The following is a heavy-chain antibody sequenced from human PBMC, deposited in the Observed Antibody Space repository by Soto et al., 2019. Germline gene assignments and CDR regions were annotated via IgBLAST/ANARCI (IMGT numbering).Heavy chain of an antibody. Sequence: SVKVSCKASGGTFSSYAISWVRQAPGQGLEWMGGIIPIFGTANYAQKFQGRVTITADESTSTAYMELSSLRSEDTAVYYCARSPNLYYYGSGRSDAFDIWGQGTMVTV. CDR1: GGTFSSYA. V-gene: IGHV1-69*13. CDR2: IIPIFGTA. J-gene: IGHJ3*02. CDR3: ARSPNLYYYGSGRSDAFDI. D-gene: IGHD3-10*01.